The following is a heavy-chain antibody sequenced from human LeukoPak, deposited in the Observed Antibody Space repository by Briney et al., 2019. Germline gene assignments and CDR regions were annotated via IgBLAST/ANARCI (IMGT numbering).Heavy chain of an antibody. J-gene: IGHJ6*03. CDR2: ISSSSSYI. Sequence: PGGSLRLSCVASGFTFSNYDMNWVRQAPGKGLEWVSFISSSSSYIYYADSVKGRFTISRDNAKKSLYLQMNSLRAEDTAVYYCAGYGGSYPYYMDVWGKGTTVTISS. CDR3: AGYGGSYPYYMDV. V-gene: IGHV3-21*01. CDR1: GFTFSNYD. D-gene: IGHD1-26*01.